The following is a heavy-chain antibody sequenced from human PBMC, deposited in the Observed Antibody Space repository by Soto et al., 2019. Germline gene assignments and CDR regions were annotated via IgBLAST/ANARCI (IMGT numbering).Heavy chain of an antibody. CDR3: ARAGPGPPDY. CDR2: INPNSGAT. J-gene: IGHJ4*02. Sequence: QVQLVQSGAEVKRPGASVHVSCKAFGYTVTDDFIHWVRQAPGQGLEWMGWINPNSGATNYAQKFQGRVTMTRDTAISTAYMELSRLTSDDTAVYYCARAGPGPPDYWGQGTLVTVSS. CDR1: GYTVTDDF. V-gene: IGHV1-2*02.